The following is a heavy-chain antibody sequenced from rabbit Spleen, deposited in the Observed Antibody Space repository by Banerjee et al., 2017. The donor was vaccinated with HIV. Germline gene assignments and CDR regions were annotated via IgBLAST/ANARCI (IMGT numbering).Heavy chain of an antibody. CDR1: GFSFSSYW. V-gene: IGHV1S45*01. D-gene: IGHD4-2*01. J-gene: IGHJ4*01. Sequence: QEQLEESGGDLVKPEGSLTLTCTASGFSFSSYWMSWVRQAPGKGLEWIACIYTGSSGGTYYASWAKGRFTISKTSSTTVTLQMTSLTAADTATYFCARQIGGSNNLWGPGTLVTVS. CDR3: ARQIGGSNNL. CDR2: IYTGSSGGT.